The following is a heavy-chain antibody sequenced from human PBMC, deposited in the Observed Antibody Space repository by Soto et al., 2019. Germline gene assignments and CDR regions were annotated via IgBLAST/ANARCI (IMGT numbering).Heavy chain of an antibody. CDR1: GFTFSSYG. V-gene: IGHV3-33*01. D-gene: IGHD3-22*01. CDR2: IWYDGSNK. CDR3: ARDFSLPDYYASSGYYEFGY. Sequence: QVQLVESGGGVVQPGRSLRLSCAASGFTFSSYGMHWVRQAPGKGLEWVAVIWYDGSNKYYADSVKGRFTISRDNSKNTLSLQMNSLRAEETAVYYCARDFSLPDYYASSGYYEFGYWGQGTLLTVSS. J-gene: IGHJ4*02.